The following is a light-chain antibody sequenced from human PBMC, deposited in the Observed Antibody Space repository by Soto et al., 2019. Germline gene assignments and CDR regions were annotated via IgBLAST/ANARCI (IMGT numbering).Light chain of an antibody. CDR2: GAS. V-gene: IGKV3-20*01. CDR1: QSVSSSY. CDR3: QQYGSSPPERT. Sequence: EIVLTHSPGTLSLSPGERATLSCRASQSVSSSYLAWYQQKPGQAPRLLIYGASSRATGIPDRFSGSGSGTDFTLTISRLEPEDFAVYYCQQYGSSPPERTFGQGTKVDIK. J-gene: IGKJ1*01.